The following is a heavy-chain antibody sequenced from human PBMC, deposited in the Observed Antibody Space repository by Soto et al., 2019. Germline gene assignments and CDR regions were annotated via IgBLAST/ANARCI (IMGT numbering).Heavy chain of an antibody. Sequence: QVTLKESGPVLVKPTETLTLTCTVSGFSLTNTRMGVSWIRQPPGKALEWLAHIFSNDEKSYSTSLKSRLTISKDTTNSQVVLTMTNMDPVDTATYYCARRWDRWKHYYYYGMDVWGQGTTVTVAS. CDR2: IFSNDEK. V-gene: IGHV2-26*01. D-gene: IGHD2-15*01. J-gene: IGHJ6*02. CDR3: ARRWDRWKHYYYYGMDV. CDR1: GFSLTNTRMG.